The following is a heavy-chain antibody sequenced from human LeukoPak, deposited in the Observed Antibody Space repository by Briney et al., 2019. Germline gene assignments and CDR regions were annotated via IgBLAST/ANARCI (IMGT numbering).Heavy chain of an antibody. J-gene: IGHJ4*02. D-gene: IGHD6-19*01. CDR2: INHSGST. CDR1: GGSFSGYY. Sequence: SETLSLTCAVYGGSFSGYYWSWIRQPPGKGLEWIGEINHSGSTNYNPSLKSRVTISVDTSKNQFSLKLSSVTAADTAVYYCARDPPVAGTSWGQGTLVTVSS. V-gene: IGHV4-34*01. CDR3: ARDPPVAGTS.